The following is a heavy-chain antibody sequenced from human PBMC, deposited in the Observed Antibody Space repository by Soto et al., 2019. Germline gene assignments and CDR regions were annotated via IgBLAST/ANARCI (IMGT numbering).Heavy chain of an antibody. J-gene: IGHJ6*02. V-gene: IGHV1-69*13. CDR1: GGTFSSYA. CDR2: IIPIFGTA. Sequence: GASVKVSCKVSGGTFSSYAISWVRQAPGQGLEWMGGIIPIFGTANYAQKFQGRVTITADESTSTAYMELSSLRSEDTAVYYCARDPRNYYYYGMDVWGQGTTVTVSS. CDR3: ARDPRNYYYYGMDV.